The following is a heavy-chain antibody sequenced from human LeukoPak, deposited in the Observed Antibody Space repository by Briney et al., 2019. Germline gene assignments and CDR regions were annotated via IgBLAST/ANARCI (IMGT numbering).Heavy chain of an antibody. V-gene: IGHV3-48*01. Sequence: GGSLRLSCAASGFTFNDYAMHWVRQAPGKGLEWVSCISSSSSTIYYADSVKGRFTISRDNAKNSLYLQMNSLRAEDTAVYYCAGTHYFDYWGQGTLVTVSS. J-gene: IGHJ4*02. CDR2: ISSSSSTI. CDR3: AGTHYFDY. CDR1: GFTFNDYA.